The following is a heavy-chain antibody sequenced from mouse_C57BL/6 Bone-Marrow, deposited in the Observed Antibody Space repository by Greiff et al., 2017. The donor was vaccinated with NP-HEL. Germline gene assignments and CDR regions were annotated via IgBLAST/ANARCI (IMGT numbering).Heavy chain of an antibody. CDR3: ARVLGGNYDYAMDY. CDR1: GFTFSSYA. CDR2: ISDGGSYT. V-gene: IGHV5-4*01. J-gene: IGHJ4*01. D-gene: IGHD2-1*01. Sequence: GQVVESGGGLVKPGGYLKLSRAASGFTFSSYAMSWVRQTPGKRRGWVATISDGGSYTYYPDKVKGRFTISRDNAKNNLYLQRSHRKSEDTAMYYCARVLGGNYDYAMDYWGQGTSVTVSS.